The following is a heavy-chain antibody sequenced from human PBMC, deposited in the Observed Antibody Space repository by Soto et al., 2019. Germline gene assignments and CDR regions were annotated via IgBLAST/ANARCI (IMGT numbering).Heavy chain of an antibody. V-gene: IGHV5-10-1*01. J-gene: IGHJ6*02. D-gene: IGHD6-6*01. CDR2: IDPSDSYT. CDR3: ARHEYPYYYGMDV. CDR1: GYSFTSYW. Sequence: GESLKISCKGSGYSFTSYWISWVRQMPGKGLEWMGRIDPSDSYTNYSPSFQGHVTISVDKSISTAYLQWSSLKASDTAMFYCARHEYPYYYGMDVWGQGTTVTVSS.